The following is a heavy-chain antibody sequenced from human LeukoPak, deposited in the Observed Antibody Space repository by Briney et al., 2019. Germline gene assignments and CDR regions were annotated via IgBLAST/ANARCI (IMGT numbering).Heavy chain of an antibody. CDR1: GGSVIPHH. CDR3: ARDPFRSSFDI. Sequence: SETLSLTCTVSGGSVIPHHWTWIRQPAGKGLEWIGCFHTSGTTNYNPSLQGRVTVSVDASKTQLTLKMTSATAADAGVYFCARDPFRSSFDIWGQGILVTVSS. V-gene: IGHV4-4*07. D-gene: IGHD6-13*01. CDR2: FHTSGTT. J-gene: IGHJ4*02.